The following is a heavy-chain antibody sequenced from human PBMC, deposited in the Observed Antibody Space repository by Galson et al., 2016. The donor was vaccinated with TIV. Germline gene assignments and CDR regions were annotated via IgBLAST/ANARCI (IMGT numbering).Heavy chain of an antibody. CDR1: GFTFTDYA. J-gene: IGHJ4*02. CDR2: VSYDGSNK. D-gene: IGHD2-15*01. V-gene: IGHV3-30-3*01. Sequence: SLRLSCAASGFTFTDYAIHWVRQAPGKGLEWVAVVSYDGSNKFYADSVKGRFTISRDDSNSTLYLQMKSLRPEDTAICYCARDKASGIGVVADYWGQGTLVTVSS. CDR3: ARDKASGIGVVADY.